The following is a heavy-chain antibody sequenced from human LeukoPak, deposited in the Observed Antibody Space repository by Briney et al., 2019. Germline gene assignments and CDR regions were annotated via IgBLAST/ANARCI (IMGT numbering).Heavy chain of an antibody. CDR3: ARSDYYYYYMDV. V-gene: IGHV1-2*02. J-gene: IGHJ6*03. CDR1: GYIFTGYY. CDR2: INPNSGGT. Sequence: ASVKVSCKASGYIFTGYYMHWVRQAPGQGLEWMGWINPNSGGTNYAQTFQCRVTMTRDTSISKAYVELSRLRSDDTAVYYCARSDYYYYYMDVWGKGTTVTVSS.